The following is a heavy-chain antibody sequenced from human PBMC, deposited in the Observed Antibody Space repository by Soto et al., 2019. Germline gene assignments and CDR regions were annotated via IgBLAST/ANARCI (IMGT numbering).Heavy chain of an antibody. D-gene: IGHD3-9*01. CDR1: GYTLTELS. CDR2: FDPEDGET. Sequence: ASVKVSCKVSGYTLTELSMHWVRQAPGKGLEWMGGFDPEDGETIYAQKFQGRVTMTEDTSTDTAYMELSSLRSQDTAIYYCAREEGYYNMGTFPVYYMDVWGNGTTVNVSS. J-gene: IGHJ6*03. CDR3: AREEGYYNMGTFPVYYMDV. V-gene: IGHV1-24*01.